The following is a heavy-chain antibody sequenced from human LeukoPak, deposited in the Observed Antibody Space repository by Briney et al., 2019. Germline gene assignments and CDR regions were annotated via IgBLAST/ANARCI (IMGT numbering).Heavy chain of an antibody. CDR1: GGSISSYY. CDR3: VRVRGDFYYYYGMDV. Sequence: PSETLSLTCTVSGGSISSYYWSWIRQPPGKGLEWIGYIYYSGSTNYNPSLKSRVTISVDTSKNQFSLKLSSVTAADTAVYYCVRVRGDFYYYYGMDVWGQGTTVTVSS. J-gene: IGHJ6*02. V-gene: IGHV4-59*01. D-gene: IGHD4-17*01. CDR2: IYYSGST.